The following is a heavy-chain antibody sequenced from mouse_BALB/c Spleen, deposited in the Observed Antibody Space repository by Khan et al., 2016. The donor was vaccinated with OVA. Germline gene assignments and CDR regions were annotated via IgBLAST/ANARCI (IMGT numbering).Heavy chain of an antibody. D-gene: IGHD4-1*02. J-gene: IGHJ1*01. CDR2: INTYSGEP. V-gene: IGHV9-3-1*01. CDR3: ARSNSYWYFDV. Sequence: QIQLVQSGPELKKPGETVKISCKASGYTFTNYGMNWVKQAPGKGLKWMGWINTYSGEPTYADDFKGRSAFSLETSARPAYLQIKNLKNEDTATYFCARSNSYWYFDVWGAGTTVTVSS. CDR1: GYTFTNYG.